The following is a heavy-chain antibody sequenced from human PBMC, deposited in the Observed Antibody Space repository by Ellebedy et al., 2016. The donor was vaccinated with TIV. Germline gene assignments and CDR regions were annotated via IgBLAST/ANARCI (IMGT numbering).Heavy chain of an antibody. D-gene: IGHD3-16*01. CDR2: TRNKVNTYTT. CDR1: GFTFNDHY. CDR3: TRDPGGIYDL. J-gene: IGHJ2*01. Sequence: PGGSPRLSCAASGFTFNDHYMDWVRQAPGKGLEYVGRTRNKVNTYTTEYAASVRGRFTISRDNSQNSLYLQMNSLKTEDTAVYYCTRDPGGIYDLWGRGTLVTVSS. V-gene: IGHV3-72*01.